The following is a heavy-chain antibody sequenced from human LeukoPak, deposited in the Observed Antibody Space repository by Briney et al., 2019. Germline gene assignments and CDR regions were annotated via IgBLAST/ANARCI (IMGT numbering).Heavy chain of an antibody. CDR2: ISSSSSYI. J-gene: IGHJ6*02. D-gene: IGHD2-2*02. V-gene: IGHV3-21*01. Sequence: PGGSLRLSCAASGFTFSSYSMNWVRQAPGKGLEWVSSISSSSSYIYYADSVKGRFTISRDNAKNSLYLQMNSLRAEDTAVYYCARELISSVVEPAAIPTSHYYYYGMDVWGQGTTVTVSS. CDR1: GFTFSSYS. CDR3: ARELISSVVEPAAIPTSHYYYYGMDV.